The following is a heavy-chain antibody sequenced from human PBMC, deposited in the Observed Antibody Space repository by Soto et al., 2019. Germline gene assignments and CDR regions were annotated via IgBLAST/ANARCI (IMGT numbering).Heavy chain of an antibody. CDR1: GGSISSSSYY. CDR2: IYYSGST. V-gene: IGHV4-39*01. J-gene: IGHJ5*02. D-gene: IGHD3-10*01. Sequence: PSETLSLTCTVSGGSISSSSYYWGWIRQPPGKGLEWIGSIYYSGSTYYNPSLKSRVTISVDTSKNQFSLKLSSVTAADTAVYYCARSSNYYGSGRRQNWFDPWGQGTLVTVSS. CDR3: ARSSNYYGSGRRQNWFDP.